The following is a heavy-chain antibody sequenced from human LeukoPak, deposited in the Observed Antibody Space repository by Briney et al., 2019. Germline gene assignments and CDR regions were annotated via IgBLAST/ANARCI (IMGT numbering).Heavy chain of an antibody. D-gene: IGHD5-12*01. V-gene: IGHV3-23*01. Sequence: SGSGVNSYYADSVRGRFTISRDNSQNTLYLQMDSLRAEDTALYYCAEEYSGYDFDYWGQGTLVTVSS. J-gene: IGHJ4*02. CDR2: SGSGVNS. CDR3: AEEYSGYDFDY.